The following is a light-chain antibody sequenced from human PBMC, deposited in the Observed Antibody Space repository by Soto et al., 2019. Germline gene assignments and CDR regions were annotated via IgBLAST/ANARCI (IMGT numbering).Light chain of an antibody. CDR3: QQYSNWPPIT. CDR1: QSVSIH. Sequence: ETVMTQSPGTLSVSLGERATLSCRASQSVSIHLGWYQQKPGQAPRLLXXDKSTRATGIPARFSGSGSGTEFNLTISRLQSEDFAVYYCQQYSNWPPITFGQGTRLEIK. V-gene: IGKV3-15*01. CDR2: DKS. J-gene: IGKJ5*01.